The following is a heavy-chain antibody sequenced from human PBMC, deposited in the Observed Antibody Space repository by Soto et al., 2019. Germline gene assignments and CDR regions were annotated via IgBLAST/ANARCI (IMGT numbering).Heavy chain of an antibody. V-gene: IGHV4-31*03. D-gene: IGHD3-16*01. CDR1: GGSISSGGYY. J-gene: IGHJ4*02. CDR2: IYYSGST. CDR3: ARESRRGGGDYFDY. Sequence: QVQLQESGPGLVKPSQTLSLTCTVSGGSISSGGYYWSWIRQHPGKGLEWIGYIYYSGSTYYNPSLKSRVTISVDTSKNQFSLKLSSVAAAETAVYYCARESRRGGGDYFDYWGQGTLVTVSS.